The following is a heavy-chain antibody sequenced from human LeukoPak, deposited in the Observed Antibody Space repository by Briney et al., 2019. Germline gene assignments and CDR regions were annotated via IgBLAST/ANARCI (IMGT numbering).Heavy chain of an antibody. J-gene: IGHJ4*02. CDR3: AKESSVYCTDGVCSLDY. D-gene: IGHD2-8*01. Sequence: PGGSLRLSCAASGFNFDGNAMHWVRQVPGKGLEWVSGISWDSANIGYADSVKGRFTISRDNTKDSLYLQMNSLRAEGTALYYCAKESSVYCTDGVCSLDYWGQGSLVTVSS. CDR2: ISWDSANI. V-gene: IGHV3-9*01. CDR1: GFNFDGNA.